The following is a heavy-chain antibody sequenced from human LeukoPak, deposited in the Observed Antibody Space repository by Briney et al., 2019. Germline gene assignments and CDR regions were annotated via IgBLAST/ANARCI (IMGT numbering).Heavy chain of an antibody. V-gene: IGHV3-30-3*01. D-gene: IGHD6-19*01. CDR2: ISYDGSNK. CDR3: ARDLLYSSGWSNY. Sequence: GGSLRLSCAASGFTFSSYAMHWVRQAPGKGLEWVAVISYDGSNKYYADSVKGRFTISRDNSKNTLYLQMNSLRAEDTAVYYCARDLLYSSGWSNYWGQGTLVTVSS. J-gene: IGHJ4*02. CDR1: GFTFSSYA.